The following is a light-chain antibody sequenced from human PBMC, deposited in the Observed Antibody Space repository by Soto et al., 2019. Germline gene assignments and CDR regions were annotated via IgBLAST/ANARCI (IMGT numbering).Light chain of an antibody. Sequence: QAVVTQPASVSGSPGQSITISCTGTSSDVGNYNYVSWYQHHPGKAPNLMIYEVNNRPSGVSNRFSGSKSGNTASLTISGLQPEDEADYYCASYTSSTTLVVFGGGTKVTVL. J-gene: IGLJ2*01. CDR2: EVN. CDR1: SSDVGNYNY. CDR3: ASYTSSTTLVV. V-gene: IGLV2-14*01.